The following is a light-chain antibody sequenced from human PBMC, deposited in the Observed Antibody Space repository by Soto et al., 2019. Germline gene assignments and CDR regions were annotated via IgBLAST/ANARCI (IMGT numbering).Light chain of an antibody. CDR3: SSYTSSITPVV. Sequence: QSALTQPVSVSGSPGQSITISCTGTSSDVGGYNYVSWYQHHPGKAPKLMIYEVSNRPSGVSNRFSGSKSGNTASLTISGLQAEDEADYYCSSYTSSITPVVFGGGTKLTVL. V-gene: IGLV2-14*01. CDR1: SSDVGGYNY. CDR2: EVS. J-gene: IGLJ2*01.